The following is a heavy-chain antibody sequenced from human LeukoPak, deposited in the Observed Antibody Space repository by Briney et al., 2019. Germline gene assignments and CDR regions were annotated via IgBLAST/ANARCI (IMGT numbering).Heavy chain of an antibody. V-gene: IGHV3-33*01. D-gene: IGHD5-24*01. CDR3: ARDPCRDGYNCYYFDY. CDR2: IWYDGSNK. Sequence: GGSLRLSCAASGFTFSSYGMHWVRQAPGKGLEWVAVIWYDGSNKYYADSAKGRFTISRDNSKNTLYLQMNSLRAEDTAVYYCARDPCRDGYNCYYFDYWGQGTLVTVSS. J-gene: IGHJ4*02. CDR1: GFTFSSYG.